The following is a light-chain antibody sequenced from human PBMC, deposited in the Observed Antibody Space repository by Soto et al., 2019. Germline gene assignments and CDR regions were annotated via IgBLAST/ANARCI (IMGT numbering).Light chain of an antibody. CDR3: SSYARNRDVL. Sequence: QSALTQPASVSGSPGQSITISCTGTSSDIGDYTHVSWYQQHPGKAPKLIIYEVSDRPSGVSNRFSGSKSGNTASLTISGLQAEDEADYYCSSYARNRDVLFGGGTKLIVL. V-gene: IGLV2-14*01. CDR1: SSDIGDYTH. J-gene: IGLJ2*01. CDR2: EVS.